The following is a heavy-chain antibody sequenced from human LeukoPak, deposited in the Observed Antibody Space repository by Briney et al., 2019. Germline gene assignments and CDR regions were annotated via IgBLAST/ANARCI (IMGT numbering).Heavy chain of an antibody. V-gene: IGHV3-23*01. CDR1: GFTFSSYA. J-gene: IGHJ4*02. Sequence: PGGSLRLSCAASGFTFSSYAMSWVRQAPGKGLEWVSAISGGAGSTYYADSVKGRFTISRDNSKNTLYLQMNSLRTEDTALYYCAKSYYYDTSGYYPPSPYDYWGQGTLVTVSS. CDR3: AKSYYYDTSGYYPPSPYDY. CDR2: ISGGAGST. D-gene: IGHD3-22*01.